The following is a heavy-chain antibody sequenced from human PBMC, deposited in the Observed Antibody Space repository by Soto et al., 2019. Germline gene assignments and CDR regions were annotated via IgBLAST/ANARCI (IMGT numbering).Heavy chain of an antibody. J-gene: IGHJ6*02. D-gene: IGHD3-16*01. CDR3: PRDRVHFGYYYYHVMDV. CDR2: IYHSGST. Sequence: SETLSLTCAVSGGSISSSNWWSWVRQPPGKGLEWIGEIYHSGSTNYNPSLKSRVTISVDKSKNQFSLKLSSVTAADTAVYYCPRDRVHFGYYYYHVMDVWGQGTTVTVSS. V-gene: IGHV4-4*02. CDR1: GGSISSSNW.